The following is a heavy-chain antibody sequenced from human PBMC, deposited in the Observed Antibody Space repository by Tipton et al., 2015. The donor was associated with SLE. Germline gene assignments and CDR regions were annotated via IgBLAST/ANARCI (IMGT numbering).Heavy chain of an antibody. V-gene: IGHV3-9*01. Sequence: PRLSCAASGFTFDDYAMHWVRQAPGKGLEWVSGITWNSGNIAYADSVKGRFTVSRDNAKNSLFLQMSSLRVDDTAVYYCANPKQWLGDDAFDIWGQGTLVTVSS. CDR1: GFTFDDYA. D-gene: IGHD6-19*01. J-gene: IGHJ3*02. CDR3: ANPKQWLGDDAFDI. CDR2: ITWNSGNI.